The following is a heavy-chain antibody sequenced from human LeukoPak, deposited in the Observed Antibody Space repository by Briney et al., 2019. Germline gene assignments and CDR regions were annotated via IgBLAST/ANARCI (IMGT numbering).Heavy chain of an antibody. Sequence: PSETLSLTCTVSGGSISSSSYYWGWIRQPPGKGLEWIGSIYYSGSTYYNPSLKSRVTISVDTSKNQFSLKLSSVTAADTAVYYFARHDRSSGWYGEIFDYWGQGTLVTVSS. CDR2: IYYSGST. J-gene: IGHJ4*02. CDR1: GGSISSSSYY. CDR3: ARHDRSSGWYGEIFDY. V-gene: IGHV4-39*01. D-gene: IGHD6-19*01.